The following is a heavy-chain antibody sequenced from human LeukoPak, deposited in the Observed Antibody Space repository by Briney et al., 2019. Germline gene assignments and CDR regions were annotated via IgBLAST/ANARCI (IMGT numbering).Heavy chain of an antibody. Sequence: GGSLRLSCAASGFTFSSYAMSWVRQAPGKGLEWVSISGSGGSTYYADSVKGRFTISRDNSKNTLYLQMNSLRAEDTAVYYCARELAAAGTHYYYYMDVWGKGTTVTVSS. CDR2: SGSGGST. J-gene: IGHJ6*03. CDR3: ARELAAAGTHYYYYMDV. V-gene: IGHV3-23*01. D-gene: IGHD6-13*01. CDR1: GFTFSSYA.